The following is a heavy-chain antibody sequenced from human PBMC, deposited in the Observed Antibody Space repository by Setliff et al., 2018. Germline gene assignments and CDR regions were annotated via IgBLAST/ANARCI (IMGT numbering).Heavy chain of an antibody. CDR3: ARDTPHDPVSSNWYRNWFDP. D-gene: IGHD6-13*01. J-gene: IGHJ5*02. Sequence: SETLSLTCSVTGGSMTDFFWNWIRQPPGKGLEWIGYIYTKGSTNYSPSLRSRVTMSLDRSRNQFSLTLNSMTAADTAVYFCARDTPHDPVSSNWYRNWFDPWGQGILVTVSS. CDR1: GGSMTDFF. V-gene: IGHV4-4*08. CDR2: IYTKGST.